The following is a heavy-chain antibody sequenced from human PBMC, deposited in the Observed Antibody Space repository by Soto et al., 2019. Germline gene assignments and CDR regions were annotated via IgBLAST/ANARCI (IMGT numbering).Heavy chain of an antibody. CDR3: ARVSELELLSAFDI. V-gene: IGHV4-4*07. CDR1: GGSISSYY. CDR2: IYTSGST. J-gene: IGHJ3*02. D-gene: IGHD1-7*01. Sequence: SETLSLTCTVSGGSISSYYWSWIRQPAGKGLEWIGRIYTSGSTNYNPSLKSRVTMSVDTSKNQFSLKLSSVTAADTAVYYCARVSELELLSAFDIWGQGTMVTVSS.